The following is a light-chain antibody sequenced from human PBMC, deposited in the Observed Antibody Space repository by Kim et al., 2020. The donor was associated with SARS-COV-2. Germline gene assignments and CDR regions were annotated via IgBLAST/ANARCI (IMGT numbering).Light chain of an antibody. CDR3: QTWGTGTVV. J-gene: IGLJ2*01. CDR2: LNSDGSH. V-gene: IGLV4-69*01. CDR1: SGNGSYA. Sequence: SVKLTCTLSSGNGSYAIAWHQQQPEKGPRYLMKLNSDGSHSKGDGIPDRFSGSSSGAERYLTISSLQSEDEADYYCQTWGTGTVVFGGGTQLTVL.